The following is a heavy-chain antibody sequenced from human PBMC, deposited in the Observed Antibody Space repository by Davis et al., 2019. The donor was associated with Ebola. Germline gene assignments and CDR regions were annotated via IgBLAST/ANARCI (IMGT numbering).Heavy chain of an antibody. CDR2: ISGYEDNT. V-gene: IGHV1-18*01. CDR1: GYSFTSYD. D-gene: IGHD3-10*01. CDR3: ARDLATSSGAHFFYFGMDV. Sequence: AASVKVSCKASGYSFTSYDISWVRQAPGQGLEWMGWISGYEDNTNYAPRFQGRITLTKDRATSTVYMELRSLTSDDTGVYYCARDLATSSGAHFFYFGMDVWGEGTSVAVSS. J-gene: IGHJ6*04.